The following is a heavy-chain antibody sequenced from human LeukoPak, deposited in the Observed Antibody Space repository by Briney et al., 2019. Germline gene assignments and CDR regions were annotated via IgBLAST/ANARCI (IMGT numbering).Heavy chain of an antibody. CDR3: ARVEVAPGHWWFDP. D-gene: IGHD1-1*01. J-gene: IGHJ5*02. V-gene: IGHV4-59*01. CDR2: IYYSGST. Sequence: SETLSLTCTVSGGSISSYYWSWIRQPPGKGLEWIGYIYYSGSTNYNPSLKSRVTISVDTSKNQFSLKLSSVTAADTAVYYCARVEVAPGHWWFDPWGQGTLVTVSS. CDR1: GGSISSYY.